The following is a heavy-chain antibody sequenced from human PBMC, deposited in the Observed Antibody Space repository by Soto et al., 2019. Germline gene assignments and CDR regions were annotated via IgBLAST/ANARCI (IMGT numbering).Heavy chain of an antibody. CDR1: GFTFSSYA. J-gene: IGHJ4*02. CDR2: ISGSGGST. CDR3: ACMVATWPAAVY. D-gene: IGHD5-12*01. V-gene: IGHV3-23*01. Sequence: EVQLLESGGGLVQPGGSLRLSCAASGFTFSSYAMSWVRQAPGKGLEWVSAISGSGGSTYYADSVKGRFTISRDNSKYTLYLHMNSLSAEDTAVYYCACMVATWPAAVYWGQGTLVTVSS.